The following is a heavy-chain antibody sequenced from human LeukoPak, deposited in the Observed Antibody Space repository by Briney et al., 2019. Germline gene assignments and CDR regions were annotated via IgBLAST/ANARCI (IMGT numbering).Heavy chain of an antibody. D-gene: IGHD2-21*01. Sequence: PGGSLRLSCAASGFTFNTYNMNWVRQAPGKGLEWVSYISGSSTTMRYADSVRGRFTISRDNAKNSLYLQMSSLRSEDTAVYYCARVALPDREWYFDLWGRGTLVTVSS. CDR1: GFTFNTYN. CDR3: ARVALPDREWYFDL. V-gene: IGHV3-48*04. CDR2: ISGSSTTM. J-gene: IGHJ2*01.